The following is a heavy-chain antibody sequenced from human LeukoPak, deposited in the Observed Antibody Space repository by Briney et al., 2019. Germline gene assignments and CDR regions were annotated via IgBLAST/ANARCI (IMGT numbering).Heavy chain of an antibody. J-gene: IGHJ4*02. CDR3: ARGAAVGQTRDY. V-gene: IGHV1-2*06. Sequence: ASVKVSCKASGYTFTGYYTHWVRQAPGQGLEWMGRMNPDSGDTNYAQKFTGRVAMARDTSISTAYMELSSLRSDDTAVYYCARGAAVGQTRDYWGRGTLVTVSS. D-gene: IGHD6-13*01. CDR2: MNPDSGDT. CDR1: GYTFTGYY.